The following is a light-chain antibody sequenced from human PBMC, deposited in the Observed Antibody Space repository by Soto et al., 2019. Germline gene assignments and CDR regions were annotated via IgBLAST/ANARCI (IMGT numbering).Light chain of an antibody. J-gene: IGLJ2*01. CDR3: AAWDDSLNGVV. CDR2: SNN. CDR1: SSNIGSNT. V-gene: IGLV1-44*01. Sequence: QSVLTQPPSASGTPGQRVTVSCSGSSSNIGSNTVNWYQQFPGTAPKLLIYSNNQQPSGVPARFSGSKYGTSASLAISGLRSEDEADYYCAAWDDSLNGVVFGGGTKLTVL.